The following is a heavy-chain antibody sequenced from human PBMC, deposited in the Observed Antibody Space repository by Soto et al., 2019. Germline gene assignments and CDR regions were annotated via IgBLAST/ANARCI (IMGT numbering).Heavy chain of an antibody. D-gene: IGHD3-22*01. CDR1: GGSCSGYY. CDR2: INHSGST. CDR3: ARVAVITSNWFDP. J-gene: IGHJ5*02. Sequence: SLTYAVYGGSCSGYYWSWIRQPTVKGLEWIGEINHSGSTNYNPSLKSRVTISVDTYKNQFSLKLSSVTAADTAVYYCARVAVITSNWFDPWGQGSLVTVSS. V-gene: IGHV4-34*01.